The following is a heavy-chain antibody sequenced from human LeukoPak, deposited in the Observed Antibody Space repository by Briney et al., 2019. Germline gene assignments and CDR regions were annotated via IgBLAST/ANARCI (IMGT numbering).Heavy chain of an antibody. CDR3: ASPYDSSGYYDR. Sequence: GGSLRLSCVASGFTFSTYWMSWVHQAPGKGLEWVANIKQDGSEKYYVDSVKGRFTISRDNAKNSLYLQMNSLRAEDTAVYYCASPYDSSGYYDRWGQGTLVTVSS. V-gene: IGHV3-7*03. J-gene: IGHJ4*02. CDR2: IKQDGSEK. D-gene: IGHD3-22*01. CDR1: GFTFSTYW.